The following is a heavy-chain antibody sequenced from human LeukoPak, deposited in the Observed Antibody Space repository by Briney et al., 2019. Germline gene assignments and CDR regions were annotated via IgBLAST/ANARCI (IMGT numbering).Heavy chain of an antibody. CDR1: GFSFSDYY. V-gene: IGHV3-11*04. CDR2: IGSTI. CDR3: VRDDLGSLDY. J-gene: IGHJ4*02. D-gene: IGHD1-26*01. Sequence: PGGSLRLSCVASGFSFSDYYMSWIRQAPGKGLEWVSYIGSTIYYADSVKGRFTISRDNAKNSLFLQMNSLRAEDAAVYYCVRDDLGSLDYWGQGTLVTVSS.